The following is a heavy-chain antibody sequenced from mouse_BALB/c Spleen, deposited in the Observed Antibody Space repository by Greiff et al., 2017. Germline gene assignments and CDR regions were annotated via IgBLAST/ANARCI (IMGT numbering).Heavy chain of an antibody. CDR1: GFTFSSYA. Sequence: EVKLMESGGGLVKPGGSLKLSCAASGFTFSSYAMSWVRQTPEKRLEWVASISSGGSTYYPDSVKGRFTISRDNARNILYLQMSSLRSEDTTMYYCARDYYGTMDYWGQGTSVTVSS. J-gene: IGHJ4*01. V-gene: IGHV5-6-5*01. CDR3: ARDYYGTMDY. D-gene: IGHD1-1*01. CDR2: ISSGGST.